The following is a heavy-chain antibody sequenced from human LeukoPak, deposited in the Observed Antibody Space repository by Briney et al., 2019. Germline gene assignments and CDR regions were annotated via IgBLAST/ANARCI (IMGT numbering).Heavy chain of an antibody. Sequence: GSLRLSCAASGFTFSSYGMSWVRQAPGKGLEWIGSIYYSGSTYYNPSLKSRVTISVDTSKNQFSLKLTSVTAADTAVYYCARDSGTTGEVKFDPWGHGILVTVSS. CDR2: IYYSGST. D-gene: IGHD3-10*01. CDR1: GFTFSSYG. V-gene: IGHV4-39*07. J-gene: IGHJ5*02. CDR3: ARDSGTTGEVKFDP.